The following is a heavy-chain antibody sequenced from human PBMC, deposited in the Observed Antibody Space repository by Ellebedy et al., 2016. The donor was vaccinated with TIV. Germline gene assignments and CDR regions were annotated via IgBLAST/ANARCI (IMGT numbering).Heavy chain of an antibody. CDR2: IRQEGDEI. Sequence: GGSLRLYCAASGFNFRSYWITWVRQAPGKGLEWVAKIRQEGDEIYYVESVKGRFTISRDNAKNSLFLQMNSLRVEDTAVYYCARRASYGDYAVQVNPWFDPWGQGTLVTVSS. V-gene: IGHV3-7*01. CDR1: GFNFRSYW. D-gene: IGHD4-17*01. J-gene: IGHJ5*02. CDR3: ARRASYGDYAVQVNPWFDP.